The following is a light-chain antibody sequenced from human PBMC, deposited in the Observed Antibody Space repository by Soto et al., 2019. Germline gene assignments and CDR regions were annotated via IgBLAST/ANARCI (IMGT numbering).Light chain of an antibody. CDR3: MQGTHWPPT. CDR1: QGITTY. CDR2: AAS. J-gene: IGKJ5*01. Sequence: IQLTQSPSSLPASVGDRVTITCRASQGITTYLAWYQQKPGKAPKLLIYAASALQSGVPSRFSGSGSGTDFTLKISRVEAEDVGVYYCMQGTHWPPTFGQGTRLEIK. V-gene: IGKV1-9*01.